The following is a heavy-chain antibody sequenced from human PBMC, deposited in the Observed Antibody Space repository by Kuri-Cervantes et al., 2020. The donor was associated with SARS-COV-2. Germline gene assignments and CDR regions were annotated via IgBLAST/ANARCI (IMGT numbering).Heavy chain of an antibody. V-gene: IGHV1-69*13. Sequence: SVKVSCKASGGTFSSYAISWVRQAPGQGLEWMGGIIPIFGTANYAQKFQGRVTITADESASTAYMELSSLRSEDTAVYYCARGGNNWGFSQDYWGQGTLVTVSS. CDR1: GGTFSSYA. CDR3: ARGGNNWGFSQDY. D-gene: IGHD7-27*01. J-gene: IGHJ4*02. CDR2: IIPIFGTA.